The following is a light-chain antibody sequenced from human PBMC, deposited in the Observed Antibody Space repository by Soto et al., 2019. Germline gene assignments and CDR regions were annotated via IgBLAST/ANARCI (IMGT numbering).Light chain of an antibody. CDR1: QSVSSSY. Sequence: ELVLTQSPGTLSLSPGESATLSCRVSQSVSSSYLAWYQQKPGQAPRLLIYGASSRATGIPDRFSGSGSGTDFTLTISRLEPEDFAVYYCQQYGSSPPITCGQGTRLEIK. V-gene: IGKV3-20*01. CDR3: QQYGSSPPIT. CDR2: GAS. J-gene: IGKJ5*01.